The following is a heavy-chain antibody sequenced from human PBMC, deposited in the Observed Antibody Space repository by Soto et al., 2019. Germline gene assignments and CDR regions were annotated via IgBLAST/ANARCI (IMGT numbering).Heavy chain of an antibody. CDR1: GGSIRSSLYY. CDR3: ASQFCSGGACFNWFDP. V-gene: IGHV4-30-4*01. CDR2: IFDSGIT. J-gene: IGHJ5*02. D-gene: IGHD2-21*02. Sequence: SATLSLTCTVSGGSIRSSLYYWSWIRQPPGKGLEWIGYIFDSGITHYNPSLKSRVAMSVDTSKNQFSLNLTSVTAADTAVYFCASQFCSGGACFNWFDPWGQGTLVTVSS.